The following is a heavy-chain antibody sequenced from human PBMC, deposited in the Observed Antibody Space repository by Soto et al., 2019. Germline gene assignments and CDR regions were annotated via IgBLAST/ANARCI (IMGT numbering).Heavy chain of an antibody. V-gene: IGHV3-33*01. J-gene: IGHJ4*02. D-gene: IGHD3-22*01. Sequence: QVQLVESGGGVVQPGRSLRLSCAASGFTFSSYGMHWVRQAPGKGLEWVAYIWCDGSKKYYVDSVKGRFTLSRDNSKNTLYLQMNSLRPEDTAVYYCARSHGSGYTTPYFEYWGQGTLVTVSS. CDR3: ARSHGSGYTTPYFEY. CDR1: GFTFSSYG. CDR2: IWCDGSKK.